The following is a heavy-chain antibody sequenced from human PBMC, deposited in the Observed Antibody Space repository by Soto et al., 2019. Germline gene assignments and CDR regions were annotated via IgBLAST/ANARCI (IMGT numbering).Heavy chain of an antibody. J-gene: IGHJ6*02. CDR2: ISSSRSYI. D-gene: IGHD6-19*01. V-gene: IGHV3-21*01. CDR1: GFTFSSYS. CDR3: ARDNQWLVRSYYYGMDV. Sequence: EVQLVESGGGLVKPGGSLRLSCAASGFTFSSYSMNWVRQAPGKGLEWVSSISSSRSYIYYADSVKGRFTISRDNAKNSLYLQMNSLRAEDTAVYYCARDNQWLVRSYYYGMDVWGQGTTVTVSS.